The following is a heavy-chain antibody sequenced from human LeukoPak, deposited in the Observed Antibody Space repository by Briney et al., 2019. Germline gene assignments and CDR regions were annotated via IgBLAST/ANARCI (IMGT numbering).Heavy chain of an antibody. V-gene: IGHV3-23*01. J-gene: IGHJ6*02. D-gene: IGHD2-15*01. CDR1: GFTFSSFA. CDR2: ITNSGVTT. Sequence: GGSLILSCTASGFTFSSFAMHGVRKATGKGLEWVSLITNSGVTTHYADSVKGRFTISRDNSRSTLYLQLNSLRADDTALYYCAKARLYCSSGTCSDHPATLTGMDVWGQGTTVTVSS. CDR3: AKARLYCSSGTCSDHPATLTGMDV.